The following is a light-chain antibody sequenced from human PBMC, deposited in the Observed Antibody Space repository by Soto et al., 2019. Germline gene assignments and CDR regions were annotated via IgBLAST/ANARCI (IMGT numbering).Light chain of an antibody. CDR3: ASYADSKNYV. Sequence: QLVLTQPPSASGSPGQSVTISCTGTSRDIGNYNYVTWYQQHPGQAPKLLIYEVIKRPSGVPDRFSGSKSGNTASLTVSGLLPEDEADYYCASYADSKNYVFGSGTKLTVL. V-gene: IGLV2-8*01. CDR2: EVI. CDR1: SRDIGNYNY. J-gene: IGLJ1*01.